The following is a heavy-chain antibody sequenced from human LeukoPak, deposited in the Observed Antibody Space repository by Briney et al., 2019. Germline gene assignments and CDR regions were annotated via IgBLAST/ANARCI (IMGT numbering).Heavy chain of an antibody. CDR1: GYSFTSYW. CDR2: IYPGDSDT. CDR3: ARREHGDSHENYFDY. D-gene: IGHD2-21*01. V-gene: IGHV5-51*01. Sequence: GESLKISFKGSGYSFTSYWIGWVRQMPGKGLEWMGIIYPGDSDTRYSPSFQGQVTISADKSISTAYLQWSSLKASDTAMYYCARREHGDSHENYFDYWGQGTLVTVSS. J-gene: IGHJ4*02.